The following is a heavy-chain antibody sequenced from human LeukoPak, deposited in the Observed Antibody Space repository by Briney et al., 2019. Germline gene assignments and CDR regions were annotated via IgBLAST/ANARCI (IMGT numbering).Heavy chain of an antibody. D-gene: IGHD1-20*01. V-gene: IGHV4-59*01. Sequence: SETLSLTCTASGGSITDYYWSWIRQTPGKGVEWIGYIYYSGGANYNPSLKSRVTIAVDTSKNQFSLKLSSVTAADTAIYYCARTSRSNWNDVHWDYWGQGTLVTVSS. J-gene: IGHJ4*02. CDR3: ARTSRSNWNDVHWDY. CDR1: GGSITDYY. CDR2: IYYSGGA.